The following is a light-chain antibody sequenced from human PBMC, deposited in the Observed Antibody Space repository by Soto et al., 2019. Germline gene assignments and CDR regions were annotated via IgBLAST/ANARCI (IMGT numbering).Light chain of an antibody. CDR1: ESVSRN. J-gene: IGKJ5*01. CDR2: GAS. Sequence: EMVVTQSPATLSVSPGERVTLSCRASESVSRNLAWYQQKPGQPPRLLIYGASSTATDIPDRFSGSGSGTDFTLTISRLEPEDFAVYYCQQYGSSSITFGQGTRLEIK. V-gene: IGKV3-20*01. CDR3: QQYGSSSIT.